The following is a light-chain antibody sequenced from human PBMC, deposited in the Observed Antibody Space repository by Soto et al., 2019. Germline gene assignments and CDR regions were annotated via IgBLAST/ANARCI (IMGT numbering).Light chain of an antibody. CDR2: ATS. CDR3: QQDGNSNSPRYS. J-gene: IGKJ2*03. Sequence: EIVLTQSPGTLSLSPGERVTLSCRASQSVSSEYLAWYQQKPGQAPRLLIYATSSRATGIPDRFSGSGSGTHFTLTISSLEAEEFAVYFCQQDGNSNSPRYSFGRGTKLESK. CDR1: QSVSSEY. V-gene: IGKV3-20*01.